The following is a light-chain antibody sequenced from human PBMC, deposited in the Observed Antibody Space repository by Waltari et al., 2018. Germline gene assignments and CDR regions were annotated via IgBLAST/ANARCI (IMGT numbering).Light chain of an antibody. CDR2: INSDGSH. CDR3: QAWGTGIV. J-gene: IGLJ3*02. Sequence: QLVLTQSPSASASLGASVKFTCTLSSGHTHYAVARHQQLPGKGPRFWLKINSDGSHNKGDGIPERFSGSSSGAERFLTISSLQSEDEADYYCQAWGTGIVFGGGTKLTVL. V-gene: IGLV4-69*01. CDR1: SGHTHYA.